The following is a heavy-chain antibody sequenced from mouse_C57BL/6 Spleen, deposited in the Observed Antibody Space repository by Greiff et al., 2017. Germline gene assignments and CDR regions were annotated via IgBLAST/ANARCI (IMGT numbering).Heavy chain of an antibody. V-gene: IGHV1-15*01. CDR3: TRKGLSVVADWYCDV. CDR2: IDPETGGT. D-gene: IGHD1-1*01. Sequence: QVQLQQSGAELVRPGASVTLSCKASGYTFTDYEMHWVKQTPVHGLEWLGAIDPETGGTAYNQKIKGKAILTADKSSSTAYRELRSLTSEDSAVYYCTRKGLSVVADWYCDVWGTGTTVTVSS. CDR1: GYTFTDYE. J-gene: IGHJ1*03.